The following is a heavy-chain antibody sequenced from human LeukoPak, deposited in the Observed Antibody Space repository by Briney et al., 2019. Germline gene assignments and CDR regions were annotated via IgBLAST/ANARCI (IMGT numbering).Heavy chain of an antibody. Sequence: SSETLSLTCSVSGGSISSSSYYWGWIRQPPGKGLEWIGSIYYSGSTYYNPSLKSRVTISIDTSKNQFSLKLSSVTAADTAIYYCARQYYRYYYYMDVWGKGTTVTISS. CDR2: IYYSGST. V-gene: IGHV4-39*01. J-gene: IGHJ6*03. CDR3: ARQYYRYYYYMDV. CDR1: GGSISSSSYY. D-gene: IGHD2-8*01.